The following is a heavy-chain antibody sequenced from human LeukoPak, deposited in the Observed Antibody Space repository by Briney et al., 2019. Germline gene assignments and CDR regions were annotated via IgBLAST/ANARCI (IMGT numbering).Heavy chain of an antibody. CDR3: ASLWFGEDGDYYYGMDV. J-gene: IGHJ6*02. V-gene: IGHV1-2*02. CDR2: INPNNGGT. D-gene: IGHD3-10*01. Sequence: ASVKVSCKASGYTFTGYYMHWVRQAPGQGLEWMGWINPNNGGTNYAQKFQGRVTMTRDTSISTAYMELSRLRSDDTAVYYCASLWFGEDGDYYYGMDVWGQGTTVTVSS. CDR1: GYTFTGYY.